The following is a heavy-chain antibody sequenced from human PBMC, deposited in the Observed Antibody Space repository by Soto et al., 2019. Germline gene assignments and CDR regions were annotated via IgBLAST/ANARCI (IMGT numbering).Heavy chain of an antibody. CDR2: IYTSGST. D-gene: IGHD1-1*01. V-gene: IGHV4-4*07. CDR3: ARELQVGRGKVDV. J-gene: IGHJ6*02. CDR1: VGSISSYD. Sequence: TLSLTCTVSVGSISSYDWSWIRQPAGKGLEWIGRIYTSGSTNYNPSLKSRVTMSVDTSKNQFSLKLSSVTAADTAVYYCARELQVGRGKVDVWGQGTTVTVSS.